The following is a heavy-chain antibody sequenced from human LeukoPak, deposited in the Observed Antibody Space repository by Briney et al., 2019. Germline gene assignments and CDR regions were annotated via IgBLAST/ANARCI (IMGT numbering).Heavy chain of an antibody. CDR3: ARDRELGCGGDCYWFDY. V-gene: IGHV1-2*02. D-gene: IGHD2-21*02. J-gene: IGHJ4*02. CDR1: GYTFTGHY. CDR2: INPNRRGS. Sequence: ASVKVSFKPSGYTFTGHYMRWVRQAPGQALEWMGGINPNRRGSTYAQRFQGRVTMTRDTSISTAYMELSRLRSDDTAVYYCARDRELGCGGDCYWFDYWGQGNLVTVSS.